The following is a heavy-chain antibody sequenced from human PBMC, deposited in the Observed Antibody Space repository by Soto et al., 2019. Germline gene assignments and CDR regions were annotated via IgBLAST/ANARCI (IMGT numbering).Heavy chain of an antibody. D-gene: IGHD3-10*01. J-gene: IGHJ4*02. CDR2: IYRGGEI. Sequence: EVQVVESGGGLVQPGGSLRLSCAASGFYGSNYYMNWFLQAPGKGLELVSVIYRGGEIYISDSVQGRFTTSRDISRNSLDLQMNSLGVEYTAVYYVARCRRYGHALWGQGVVVTVSS. CDR3: ARCRRYGHAL. CDR1: GFYGSNYY. V-gene: IGHV3-66*01.